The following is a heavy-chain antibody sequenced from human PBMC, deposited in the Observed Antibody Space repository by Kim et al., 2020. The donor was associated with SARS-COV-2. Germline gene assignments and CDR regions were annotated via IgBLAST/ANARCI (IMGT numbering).Heavy chain of an antibody. V-gene: IGHV3-49*03. J-gene: IGHJ4*02. Sequence: GGSLRLSCTASGFTFGDYAMSWFRQAPGKGLEWVGFIRSKAYGGTTEYAASVKGRFTISRDDSKSIAYLQMNSLKTEDTAVYYCTRGSDCGGDCYLPDYWGQGTLVTVSS. D-gene: IGHD2-21*02. CDR3: TRGSDCGGDCYLPDY. CDR2: IRSKAYGGTT. CDR1: GFTFGDYA.